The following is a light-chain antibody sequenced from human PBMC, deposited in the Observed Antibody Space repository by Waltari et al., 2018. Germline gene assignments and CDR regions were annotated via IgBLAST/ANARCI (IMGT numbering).Light chain of an antibody. CDR3: QSYDSSLSGSRDVI. CDR2: DYT. V-gene: IGLV1-40*01. J-gene: IGLJ2*01. CDR1: SSNIGAGSD. Sequence: QSVLTQPPSVSGAQGQRVTISCTGSSSNIGAGSDVHWYQQLPGRAPKLLIFDYTNRPSGVPDRFSGSKSGSSASLAITGLQPEDEADYYCQSYDSSLSGSRDVIFGGGTKLTVL.